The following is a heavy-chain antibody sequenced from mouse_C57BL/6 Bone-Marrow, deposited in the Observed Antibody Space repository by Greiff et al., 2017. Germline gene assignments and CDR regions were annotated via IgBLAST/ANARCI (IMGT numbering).Heavy chain of an antibody. CDR1: GFTFSDFY. J-gene: IGHJ4*01. Sequence: EVMLVESGGGLVQSGRSLRLSCATSGFTFSDFYMEWVRQAPGKGLEWIAASRNKANDYTTEYSASVKGRFIVSRDTSQSILYLQMNALRAEDTAIYYCARAKGYAMDYWGQGTSVTVSS. CDR3: ARAKGYAMDY. CDR2: SRNKANDYTT. V-gene: IGHV7-1*01.